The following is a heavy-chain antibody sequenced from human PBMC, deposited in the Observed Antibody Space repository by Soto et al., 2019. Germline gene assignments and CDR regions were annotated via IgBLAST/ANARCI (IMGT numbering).Heavy chain of an antibody. CDR3: TRELESDGDYV. D-gene: IGHD4-17*01. CDR2: IYHSGST. V-gene: IGHV4-4*02. CDR1: GGSISSSNW. J-gene: IGHJ4*02. Sequence: ETLSLTCAVSGGSISSSNWWSWVRQPPGKGLEWIGEIYHSGSTNYNPSLKSRVTISVDKSKDQFSLKLSSVTAADTAVYYCTRELESDGDYVWGQGTLVTVSS.